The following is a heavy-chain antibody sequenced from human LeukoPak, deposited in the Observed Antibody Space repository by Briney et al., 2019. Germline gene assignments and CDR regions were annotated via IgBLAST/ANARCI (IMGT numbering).Heavy chain of an antibody. CDR3: ARDRAAGSDWLDP. V-gene: IGHV4-34*01. CDR1: GGSFSDYY. CDR2: INHRGST. J-gene: IGHJ5*02. D-gene: IGHD3-10*01. Sequence: KPSETLSLTCAVYGGSFSDYYWTWIRQPPGKGLEWIGEINHRGSTHYNPSLKSRVTISVDTSKKQFSLKLSSVTAADTAVYYCARDRAAGSDWLDPWGQGTLVTVSS.